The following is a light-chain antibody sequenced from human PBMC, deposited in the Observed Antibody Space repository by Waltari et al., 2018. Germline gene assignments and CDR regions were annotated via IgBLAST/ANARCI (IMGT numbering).Light chain of an antibody. CDR1: KDITNH. V-gene: IGKV1-17*03. Sequence: DMQMTQSPSAMSASVGDRVTITCRANKDITNHLAWFQQKPGKAPKILIYCASSLQSGVPSRFSGSGSGTEFTLTISGLQPEDFGSYYCLQYFKYPVAFGGGTKVEIK. J-gene: IGKJ4*01. CDR2: CAS. CDR3: LQYFKYPVA.